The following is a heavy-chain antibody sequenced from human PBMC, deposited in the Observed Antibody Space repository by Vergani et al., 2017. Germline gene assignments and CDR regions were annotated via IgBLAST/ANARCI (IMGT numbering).Heavy chain of an antibody. Sequence: VQLVESGGGLVKPGGSLRLSCAASGFTFSSYAMHWVRQAPGKGLEWVAVISYDGSNKYYADSVKGRFTISRDNSKNTLYLQMNSLRAEDTAVYYCASGVGDSSSSFWGQGTLVTVSS. CDR1: GFTFSSYA. D-gene: IGHD6-6*01. V-gene: IGHV3-30*04. J-gene: IGHJ4*02. CDR3: ASGVGDSSSSF. CDR2: ISYDGSNK.